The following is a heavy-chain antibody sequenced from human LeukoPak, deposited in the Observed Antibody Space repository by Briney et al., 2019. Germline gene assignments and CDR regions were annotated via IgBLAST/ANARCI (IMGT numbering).Heavy chain of an antibody. Sequence: SETLSLTCSVSGGSISTYYWSWIRQPPGKGLEWIGEINHSGSTNYNPSLKSRVTISVDTSKNQFSLKLSSVTAADTAVYYCARAKIYDYVWGSYRYPFDYWGQGTLVTVSS. D-gene: IGHD3-16*02. V-gene: IGHV4-34*01. J-gene: IGHJ4*02. CDR1: GGSISTYY. CDR3: ARAKIYDYVWGSYRYPFDY. CDR2: INHSGST.